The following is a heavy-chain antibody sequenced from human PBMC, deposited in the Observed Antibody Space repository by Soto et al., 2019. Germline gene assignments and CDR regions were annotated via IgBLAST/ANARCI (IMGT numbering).Heavy chain of an antibody. CDR3: ARAVPVAGKRFDY. J-gene: IGHJ4*02. D-gene: IGHD6-19*01. CDR2: INHSGST. CDR1: GGSFSGYY. V-gene: IGHV4-34*01. Sequence: QVQLQQWGAGLLKPSETLSLTCAVYGGSFSGYYWSWIRQPPGKGLEWIGEINHSGSTNYNPSLKSRVTISVDTSKNQFSLKLSSVTAADTAVYYCARAVPVAGKRFDYWGQGTLVTVSS.